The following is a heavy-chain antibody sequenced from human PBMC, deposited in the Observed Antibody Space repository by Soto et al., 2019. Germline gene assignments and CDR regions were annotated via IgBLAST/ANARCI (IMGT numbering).Heavy chain of an antibody. J-gene: IGHJ6*03. CDR2: IYYSGST. CDR3: ARLGYCSGGSCGAQLYYYYYMDV. Sequence: SETLSLTCTVSGGSISSYYWSWIRQPPGKGLEWIGYIYYSGSTNYNPSLKSRVTISVGTSKNQFSLKLSSVTAADTAVYYCARLGYCSGGSCGAQLYYYYYMDVWGKGTTVTVSS. CDR1: GGSISSYY. D-gene: IGHD2-15*01. V-gene: IGHV4-59*08.